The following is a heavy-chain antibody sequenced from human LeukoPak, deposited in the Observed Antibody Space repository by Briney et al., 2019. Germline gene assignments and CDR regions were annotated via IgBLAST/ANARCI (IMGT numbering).Heavy chain of an antibody. CDR2: IRYDGSNK. Sequence: TGGSLRLSCAASGFTFSSYGMHWVRQAPGKGLEWVAFIRYDGSNKYYADSVKGRFTISRDNSKNTLYLQMNSLRAEDTAVYYCAKAPPPGASTSFGAFDIWGQGTMVTVSS. CDR1: GFTFSSYG. V-gene: IGHV3-30*02. CDR3: AKAPPPGASTSFGAFDI. D-gene: IGHD3-16*01. J-gene: IGHJ3*02.